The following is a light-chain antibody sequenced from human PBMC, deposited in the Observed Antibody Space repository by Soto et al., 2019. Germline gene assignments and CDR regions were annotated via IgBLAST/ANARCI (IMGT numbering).Light chain of an antibody. CDR3: QQYNNWPFS. J-gene: IGKJ5*01. V-gene: IGKV3-15*01. CDR1: QGVTTN. Sequence: ILMTQSQGTLSVSPGERATLSCRAGQGVTTNFAWYQQKSGQSPRLLIYDVSIRATGVPARFSGTGSETDFTLTISGLQSEDSAVYFCQQYNNWPFSFGQGTRLEI. CDR2: DVS.